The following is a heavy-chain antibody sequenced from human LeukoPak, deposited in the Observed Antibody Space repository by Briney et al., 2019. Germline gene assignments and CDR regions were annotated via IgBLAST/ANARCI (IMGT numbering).Heavy chain of an antibody. CDR3: AGTAGIAVAGLLY. CDR2: IYYSGST. CDR1: GGSVSSGSYY. D-gene: IGHD6-13*01. Sequence: SETLYLTCTVSGGSVSSGSYYWSWIRQPPGKGLEWIGYIYYSGSTNYNPSLKSRVTISVDTSKNQFSLKLSSVTAADTAVYYCAGTAGIAVAGLLYWGQGTLVTVSS. V-gene: IGHV4-61*01. J-gene: IGHJ4*02.